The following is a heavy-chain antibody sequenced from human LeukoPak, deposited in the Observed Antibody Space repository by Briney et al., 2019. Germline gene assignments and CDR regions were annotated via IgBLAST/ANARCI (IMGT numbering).Heavy chain of an antibody. CDR1: GFTPSSYA. Sequence: GGSLRLSCAASGFTPSSYAMSWVRQAPGKGLEWVSSISGSGGSAYYADSVKGRFTISRDNSKNTLYLQMNSLRAEDTALYHCAKFPAAGTNSGGFVYWGQGTLVTVSS. V-gene: IGHV3-23*01. CDR3: AKFPAAGTNSGGFVY. D-gene: IGHD6-13*01. CDR2: ISGSGGSA. J-gene: IGHJ4*02.